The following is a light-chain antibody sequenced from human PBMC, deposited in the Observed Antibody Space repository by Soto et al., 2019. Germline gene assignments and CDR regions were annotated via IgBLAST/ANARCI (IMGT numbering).Light chain of an antibody. CDR1: SSDVGGYNY. CDR3: SSYISTIDVI. V-gene: IGLV2-14*01. Sequence: QSALTQPASVYGSPGQSITISCTGTSSDVGGYNYVSWYQQHPGKAPKLMVYDVSNRPSGVSNRFSGSKSGNTASLTISGLQAEDEADYYCSSYISTIDVIFGGGTKLTVL. CDR2: DVS. J-gene: IGLJ2*01.